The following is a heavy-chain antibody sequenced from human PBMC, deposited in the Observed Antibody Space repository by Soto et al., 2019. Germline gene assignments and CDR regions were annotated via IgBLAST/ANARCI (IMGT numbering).Heavy chain of an antibody. V-gene: IGHV3-74*01. D-gene: IGHD6-19*01. J-gene: IGHJ4*02. CDR2: INSDGSST. CDR1: GFTFSSYW. Sequence: GGSLRLSCAASGFTFSSYWMHWVRQAPGKGLVWVSRINSDGSSTSYADSVKGRFTISRDNAKNTLYLQMNSLRAEDTAVYYCARPGYSSGVDYWGQGTLVTVSS. CDR3: ARPGYSSGVDY.